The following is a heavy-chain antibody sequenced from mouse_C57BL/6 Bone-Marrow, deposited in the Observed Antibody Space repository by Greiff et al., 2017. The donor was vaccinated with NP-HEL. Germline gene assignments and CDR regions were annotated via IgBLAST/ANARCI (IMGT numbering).Heavy chain of an antibody. D-gene: IGHD1-1*01. V-gene: IGHV1-75*01. CDR3: AREYYYGSPLYFDY. Sequence: VQLQQSGPELVKPGASVKISCKASGYTFTDYYINWVKQRPGQGLEWIGWIFPGSGSTYYNEKFKGKATLTVDKSSSTAYMLLSSLTSEDSAVYFCAREYYYGSPLYFDYWGQGTTLTVSS. CDR2: IFPGSGST. J-gene: IGHJ2*01. CDR1: GYTFTDYY.